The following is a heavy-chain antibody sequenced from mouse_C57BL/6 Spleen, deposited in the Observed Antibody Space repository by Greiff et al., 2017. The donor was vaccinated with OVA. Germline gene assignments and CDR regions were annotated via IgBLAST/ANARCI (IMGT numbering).Heavy chain of an antibody. CDR3: ARHVPYYYGSSYYAMDY. CDR2: IWSDGST. CDR1: GFSLTSYG. D-gene: IGHD1-1*01. J-gene: IGHJ4*01. V-gene: IGHV2-6-1*01. Sequence: QVQLKESGPGLVAPSQSLSITCTVSGFSLTSYGVHWVRQPPGKGLEWLVVIWSDGSTTYNSALKSRLSISKDNSKSQVFLKMNSLQTDDTAMYYCARHVPYYYGSSYYAMDYWGQGTSVTVSS.